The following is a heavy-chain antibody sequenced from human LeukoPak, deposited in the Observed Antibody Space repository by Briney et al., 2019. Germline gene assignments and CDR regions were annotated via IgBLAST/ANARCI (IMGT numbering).Heavy chain of an antibody. J-gene: IGHJ4*02. V-gene: IGHV3-53*01. CDR2: IYSGGST. CDR3: ARGEYSYGFYYFDY. Sequence: PGGSLRLSCAASGFTVSSSYMSWVRQAPGKGLEWVSVIYSGGSTYYADSVKGRFTISRDNSKNTLYLQMNSLRAEDTAVYYCARGEYSYGFYYFDYWGQGTLVTVSS. CDR1: GFTVSSSY. D-gene: IGHD5-18*01.